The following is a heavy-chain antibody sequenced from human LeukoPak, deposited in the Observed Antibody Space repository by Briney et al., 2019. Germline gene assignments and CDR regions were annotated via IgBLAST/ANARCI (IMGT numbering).Heavy chain of an antibody. D-gene: IGHD5-12*01. CDR3: TAEIYRGHVYSYYYGMDV. V-gene: IGHV1-58*01. CDR2: IVVGSDST. CDR1: GFTFINSA. Sequence: ASVKVSCKASGFTFINSAFQWVRQARGQRLEWIGWIVVGSDSTKYAQKFQERVSITRDMSTSTVYMELSSLRSEDTAVYYCTAEIYRGHVYSYYYGMDVWGQGTTVTVFS. J-gene: IGHJ6*02.